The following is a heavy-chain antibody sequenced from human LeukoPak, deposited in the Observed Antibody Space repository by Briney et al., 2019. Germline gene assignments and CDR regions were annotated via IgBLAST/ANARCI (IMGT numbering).Heavy chain of an antibody. CDR1: GFTFSTFV. CDR3: ARDADPYYGLYNLDY. V-gene: IGHV3-30*03. J-gene: IGHJ4*02. Sequence: HPGGSLRLSCAASGFTFSTFVMHWVRQAPGKGLEWVAVISYDGSDKSYADSVKGRFTVSRDNSKNTLYLQMNSLRAEDTAVYYCARDADPYYGLYNLDYWGQGTLVTVSS. CDR2: ISYDGSDK. D-gene: IGHD3-10*01.